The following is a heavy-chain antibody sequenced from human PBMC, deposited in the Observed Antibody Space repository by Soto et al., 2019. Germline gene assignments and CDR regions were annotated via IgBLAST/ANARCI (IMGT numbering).Heavy chain of an antibody. CDR1: GFSFSGCA. Sequence: GGSLNLSCAASGFSFSGCAMSWVRQAQGRGLGWVSVISSSDVTTNYSVAVKSRFTISSSNSTKKPELQNKNLSAEDTAVLYCVKTKGGDGLYYFDYWGQGTLVTVSS. D-gene: IGHD6-25*01. J-gene: IGHJ4*02. CDR2: ISSSDVTT. V-gene: IGHV3-23*01. CDR3: VKTKGGDGLYYFDY.